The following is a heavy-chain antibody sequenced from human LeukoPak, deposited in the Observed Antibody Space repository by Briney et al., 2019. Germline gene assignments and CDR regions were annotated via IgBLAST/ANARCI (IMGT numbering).Heavy chain of an antibody. J-gene: IGHJ6*03. CDR3: ARGGLKYYYYYYMDV. Sequence: SVKVSCKASGGTFSSYAISWVRQAPGQGLEWMGGIIPIFGTANYAQKFQGRVTITTDESTSTAYMELSSLRSEDTAVYYCARGGLKYYYYYYMDVWGKGTTVTVSS. CDR1: GGTFSSYA. CDR2: IIPIFGTA. V-gene: IGHV1-69*05. D-gene: IGHD3-16*01.